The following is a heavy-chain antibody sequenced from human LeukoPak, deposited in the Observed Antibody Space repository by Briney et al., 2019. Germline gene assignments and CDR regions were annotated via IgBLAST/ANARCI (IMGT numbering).Heavy chain of an antibody. V-gene: IGHV4-39*07. J-gene: IGHJ4*02. Sequence: SETLSLTCTVSGGSISTSSYYWGWVRQPPGKGLEWIGNIFYSGSTYYSPSLKSRVTISLDTSRNQFSLKLNSVTAADTAVYYCTLLVGATLSREHNYWGQGTLVTVSS. CDR2: IFYSGST. CDR3: TLLVGATLSREHNY. CDR1: GGSISTSSYY. D-gene: IGHD1-26*01.